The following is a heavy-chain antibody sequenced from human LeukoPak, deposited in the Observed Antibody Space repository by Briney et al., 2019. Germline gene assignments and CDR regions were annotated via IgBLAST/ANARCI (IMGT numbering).Heavy chain of an antibody. D-gene: IGHD5-18*01. CDR2: IYYSGST. J-gene: IGHJ4*02. V-gene: IGHV4-59*01. CDR1: GGSISSYY. Sequence: PSETLSLTCTVSGGSISSYYWSWLRQPPGKGLEWIGYIYYSGSTNYNPSLKSRVTISVDTSKNQFSLKLSSVTAADTAVYYCAGDTAMYYFDYWGQGTLVTVAS. CDR3: AGDTAMYYFDY.